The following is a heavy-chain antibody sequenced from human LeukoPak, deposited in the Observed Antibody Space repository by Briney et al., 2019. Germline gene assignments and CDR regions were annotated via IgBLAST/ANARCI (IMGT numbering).Heavy chain of an antibody. D-gene: IGHD6-13*01. Sequence: GGSLRLSCAASEFTFSNYWMTWVRQAPGKGLEWVANIKRDGSEKYYVDSVKGRFTISRDNAKNSLYLQMNSLRAEDTAVYYCARDRQQLVQGYYYYYMDVWGKGTTVTVSS. J-gene: IGHJ6*03. CDR2: IKRDGSEK. V-gene: IGHV3-7*01. CDR1: EFTFSNYW. CDR3: ARDRQQLVQGYYYYYMDV.